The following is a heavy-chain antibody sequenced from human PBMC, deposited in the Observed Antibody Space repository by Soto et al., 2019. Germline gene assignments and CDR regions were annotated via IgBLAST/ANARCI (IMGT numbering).Heavy chain of an antibody. CDR2: IYHSGNT. Sequence: VQLRQSGPGLVKPSGTLSLTCAVSGGSISSSNWWTWVRQAPGKGLEWIGEIYHSGNTYYNPSLKVRVTITVDKTNNKFSMKLNSVTAADTAVYYCATLPPRVVASLLPIPTWGQGTLVTVSS. V-gene: IGHV4-4*02. CDR3: ATLPPRVVASLLPIPT. J-gene: IGHJ5*02. CDR1: GGSISSSNW. D-gene: IGHD1-26*01.